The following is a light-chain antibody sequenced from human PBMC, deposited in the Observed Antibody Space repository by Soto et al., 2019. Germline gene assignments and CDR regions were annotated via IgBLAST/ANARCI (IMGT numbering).Light chain of an antibody. CDR2: EVS. J-gene: IGLJ2*01. CDR3: SSYTSSSTLI. Sequence: QSVLTQPASVSGSPGQSITISCSGTSSDVGGYNYVSWYQQHPGKAPKLMMYEVSNRPSGVSNRFSGSKSDNTASLTISGLQAEDEADHYCSSYTSSSTLIFGGGTKLTVL. CDR1: SSDVGGYNY. V-gene: IGLV2-14*01.